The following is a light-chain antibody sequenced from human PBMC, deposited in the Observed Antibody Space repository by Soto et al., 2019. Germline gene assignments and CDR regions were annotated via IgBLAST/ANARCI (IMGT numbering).Light chain of an antibody. J-gene: IGLJ1*01. CDR2: EVS. Sequence: QSALTQPASVSGSLGQSITISCTGTGRDVGSYKYVSWYQQHPGKSPKLIIFEVSNRPSGVSDRFSGSKSGNTASLTISGLQAEDEAYYFCSSYTSISSLGIFGTGTKVTVL. V-gene: IGLV2-14*01. CDR3: SSYTSISSLGI. CDR1: GRDVGSYKY.